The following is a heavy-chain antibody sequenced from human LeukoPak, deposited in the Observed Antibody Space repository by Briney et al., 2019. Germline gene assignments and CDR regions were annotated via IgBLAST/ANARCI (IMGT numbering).Heavy chain of an antibody. CDR3: ARSAGYSSG. CDR1: GGSFSGYY. D-gene: IGHD6-19*01. V-gene: IGHV4-34*01. CDR2: INHSGSA. J-gene: IGHJ4*02. Sequence: SETLSLTCAVYGGSFSGYYWSWIRQPPGKGLEWIGEINHSGSANYNPSLKSRVTLSIDTSKNQFSLILSSVTAADTAVYYCARSAGYSSGWGQGTRVTVSS.